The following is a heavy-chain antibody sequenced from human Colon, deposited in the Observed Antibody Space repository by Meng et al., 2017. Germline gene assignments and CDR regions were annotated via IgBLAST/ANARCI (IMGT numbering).Heavy chain of an antibody. CDR2: INTDGVTK. Sequence: GGSLRLSCAASGFTFSSYWMTWVRQAPGKGLVWLSRINTDGVTKYYGDSVEGRFTVSRDNAKNTLYLELNSLRDEDTGTYYCARGGRYFDWFDALDHWGQGTLVTVSS. V-gene: IGHV3-74*01. CDR3: ARGGRYFDWFDALDH. J-gene: IGHJ4*02. D-gene: IGHD3-9*01. CDR1: GFTFSSYW.